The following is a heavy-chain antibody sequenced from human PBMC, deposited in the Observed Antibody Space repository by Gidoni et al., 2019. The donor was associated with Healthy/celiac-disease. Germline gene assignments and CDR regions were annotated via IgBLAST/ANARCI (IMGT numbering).Heavy chain of an antibody. Sequence: QVQLVESGGGVVQPGRSLRLPSAASGFTFSSYGMHWVRPAPGKGLEWVAVIWYYGSNKYYADSVKGRFTIARDNSKNTLYLQMISRRAEDTAVYYCAKGSGIAVALDYWGQGTLVTVSS. V-gene: IGHV3-33*06. CDR3: AKGSGIAVALDY. CDR1: GFTFSSYG. D-gene: IGHD6-19*01. J-gene: IGHJ4*02. CDR2: IWYYGSNK.